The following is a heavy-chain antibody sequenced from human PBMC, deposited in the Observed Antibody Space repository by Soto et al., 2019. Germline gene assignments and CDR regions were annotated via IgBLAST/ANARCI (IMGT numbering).Heavy chain of an antibody. CDR3: TRDLTIVPATHPRLENYGMDV. J-gene: IGHJ6*02. V-gene: IGHV1-18*01. Sequence: QVQLVQSAAEVKKPGASVKVSCKASGYSFTSYGVSWVRRAPGQGLEWMGWISPYNGHIQFVQRVQGRVSMTTDTSTKTAYMELRILSSDDTAQYYCTRDLTIVPATHPRLENYGMDVWGQGTTVIVSS. D-gene: IGHD2-15*01. CDR1: GYSFTSYG. CDR2: ISPYNGHI.